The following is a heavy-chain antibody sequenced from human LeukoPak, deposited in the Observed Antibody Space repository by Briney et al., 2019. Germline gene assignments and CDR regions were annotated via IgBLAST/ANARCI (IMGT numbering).Heavy chain of an antibody. J-gene: IGHJ5*02. Sequence: PSETLSLTCAVYGGSFSGYYWSWIRQPPGKGLEWIGEINHSGSTNYNPSHKSRVTISVDTSKNQFSLKLRSVTAADTAVYYCARGPKPKSITMVRGVNFQRTKNWFDPWGQGILVTVSS. V-gene: IGHV4-34*01. D-gene: IGHD3-10*01. CDR1: GGSFSGYY. CDR2: INHSGST. CDR3: ARGPKPKSITMVRGVNFQRTKNWFDP.